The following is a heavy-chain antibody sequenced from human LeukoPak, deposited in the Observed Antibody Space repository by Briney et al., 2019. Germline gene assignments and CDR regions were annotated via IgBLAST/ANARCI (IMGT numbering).Heavy chain of an antibody. CDR3: ARGQTHRYYYGSGSYYSDY. CDR2: IYPGDSDT. Sequence: GEPLKISCKGSGYSFTSYWIGWVRQMPGKGLEWMGIIYPGDSDTRYSPSFQGQVTISADKSISTAYLQWSSLKASDTAMYYCARGQTHRYYYGSGSYYSDYWGQGTLVTVSS. CDR1: GYSFTSYW. V-gene: IGHV5-51*01. D-gene: IGHD3-10*01. J-gene: IGHJ4*02.